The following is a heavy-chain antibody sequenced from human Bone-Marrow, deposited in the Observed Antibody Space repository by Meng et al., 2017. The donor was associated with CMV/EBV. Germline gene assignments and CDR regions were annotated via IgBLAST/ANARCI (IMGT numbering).Heavy chain of an antibody. Sequence: GGSLRLSCAASGFTFSSYWMSWVRQAPGKGLEWVANIKQDGSEKYYVDSVKGRFTISRDNSKNTLYLQMNSLRAEDTAVYYCAKDRYCSSTSCYRVKDYWGQGHRVTGSS. CDR2: IKQDGSEK. V-gene: IGHV3-7*03. D-gene: IGHD2-2*01. J-gene: IGHJ4*02. CDR1: GFTFSSYW. CDR3: AKDRYCSSTSCYRVKDY.